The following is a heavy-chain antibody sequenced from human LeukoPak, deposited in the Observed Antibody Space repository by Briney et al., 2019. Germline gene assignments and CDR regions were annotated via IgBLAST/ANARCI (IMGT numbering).Heavy chain of an antibody. CDR3: ASRSRLEYCSSTSCLSMDV. J-gene: IGHJ6*02. V-gene: IGHV1-8*01. Sequence: GASVKVSCKASGYTFTSYDINWVRQAAGQGLEWMGWMNPNSGNTGYAQRFQGRVTMTRDTSINTAYMELSSLRSEDTAIYYCASRSRLEYCSSTSCLSMDVWGQGTTVTVS. D-gene: IGHD2-2*01. CDR1: GYTFTSYD. CDR2: MNPNSGNT.